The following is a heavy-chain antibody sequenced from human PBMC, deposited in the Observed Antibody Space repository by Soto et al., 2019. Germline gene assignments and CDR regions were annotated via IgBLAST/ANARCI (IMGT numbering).Heavy chain of an antibody. D-gene: IGHD3-16*01. CDR1: GFTFGSYA. CDR2: ICGSGGST. V-gene: IGHV3-23*01. CDR3: ANPPYPGRHIFGGVKPDAFDI. J-gene: IGHJ3*02. Sequence: GGSLTLSCAASGFTFGSYAMSWVSQAPGKGLEWVSAICGSGGSTYYADSVKGRFTISRDNSKNTLYLQMNSLRAEDTAVYYCANPPYPGRHIFGGVKPDAFDIWGQGTMVTVS.